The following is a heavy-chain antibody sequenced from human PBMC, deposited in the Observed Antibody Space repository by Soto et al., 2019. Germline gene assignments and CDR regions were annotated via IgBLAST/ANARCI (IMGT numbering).Heavy chain of an antibody. D-gene: IGHD6-13*01. V-gene: IGHV1-46*01. CDR2: INPSGGYT. CDR3: ARAPAPLYSSSWYYFDY. J-gene: IGHJ4*02. Sequence: GASVKVSCKASGYTFSSYYMNWVRQAPGQGLEWLGIINPSGGYTTYAQRFLGRVTMTSDTSTSTVHMELGSLTSEDTAVYYCARAPAPLYSSSWYYFDYWGQGTLVTVSS. CDR1: GYTFSSYY.